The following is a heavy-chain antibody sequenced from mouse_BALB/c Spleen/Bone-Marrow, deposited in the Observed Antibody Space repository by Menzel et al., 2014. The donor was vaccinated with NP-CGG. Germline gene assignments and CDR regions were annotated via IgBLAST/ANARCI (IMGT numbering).Heavy chain of an antibody. CDR1: GFDFSRYW. CDR3: SRLGYYGGFAY. Sequence: EVKLEESGGGLVQPGGSLKLSCAASGFDFSRYWMSWVRQAPGKGLEWIGEINPDSNTINYTPSLKDKFIISRDNAKNTLYLQMSKLRSEDTSLYYCSRLGYYGGFAYWGQGTLVTVSA. J-gene: IGHJ3*01. V-gene: IGHV4-1*02. CDR2: INPDSNTI. D-gene: IGHD2-3*01.